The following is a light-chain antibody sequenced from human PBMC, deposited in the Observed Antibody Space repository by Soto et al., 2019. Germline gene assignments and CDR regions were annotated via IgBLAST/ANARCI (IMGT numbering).Light chain of an antibody. CDR1: NSDIGAYNY. V-gene: IGLV2-14*01. J-gene: IGLJ1*01. CDR2: DVS. Sequence: QSALTQPASVSGSPGQSITISCTGTNSDIGAYNYVSWYQQHPGKAPKLMIYDVSNRPSGVSTRFSGSKSGNTASLTIYGLQAEDEADYYCSSLAVYSLPYVFGTGTKLTVL. CDR3: SSLAVYSLPYV.